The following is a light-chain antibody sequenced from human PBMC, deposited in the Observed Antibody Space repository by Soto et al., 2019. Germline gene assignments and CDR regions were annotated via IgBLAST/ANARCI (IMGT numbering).Light chain of an antibody. CDR2: DVT. V-gene: IGLV2-14*03. J-gene: IGLJ2*01. CDR3: SSYTSSSTL. Sequence: QSALTQPASVSGSPGQSITISCTGTSSDVGAYSYVSWYQQHPGKAPKLIIYDVTYRPAGVSNRFSGSKSGNTASLTISGLQAEDEADYYCSSYTSSSTLFGGGTKVTVL. CDR1: SSDVGAYSY.